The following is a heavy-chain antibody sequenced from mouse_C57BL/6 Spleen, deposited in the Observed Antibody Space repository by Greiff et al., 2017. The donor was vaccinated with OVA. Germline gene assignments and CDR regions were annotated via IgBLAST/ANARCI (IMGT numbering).Heavy chain of an antibody. D-gene: IGHD1-1*01. CDR2: IYPGDGDT. CDR1: GYAFSSSW. CDR3: ARQDGSSCFDY. Sequence: QVQLQQSGPELVKPGASVKISCKASGYAFSSSWMNWVKQRPGKGLEWIGRIYPGDGDTNYNGKFKGKATLTADKSSSTAYMQLSSLTSEDSAVYFCARQDGSSCFDYWGQGTTLTVSS. J-gene: IGHJ2*01. V-gene: IGHV1-82*01.